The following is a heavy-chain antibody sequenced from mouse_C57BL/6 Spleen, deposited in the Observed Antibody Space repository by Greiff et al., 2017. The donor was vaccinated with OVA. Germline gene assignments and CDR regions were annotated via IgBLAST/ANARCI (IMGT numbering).Heavy chain of an antibody. J-gene: IGHJ3*01. CDR2: LWSDGSR. Sequence: VHLVESGPGLVAPSQSLSITCTVSGFSLTSYGVHWVRQPPGKGLEWLVVLWSDGSRTYNSAHNSRLSISKDNAKSQVFLKMNSLQTDDTAVYYCARQDEYLFAYWGQGTLVTVSA. D-gene: IGHD5-1*01. CDR3: ARQDEYLFAY. V-gene: IGHV2-6-1*01. CDR1: GFSLTSYG.